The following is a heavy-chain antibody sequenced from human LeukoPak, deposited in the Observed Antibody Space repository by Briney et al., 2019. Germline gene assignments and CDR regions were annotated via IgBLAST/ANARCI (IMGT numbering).Heavy chain of an antibody. J-gene: IGHJ3*02. CDR3: ARGITMVRGVIDAFDI. V-gene: IGHV4-61*02. CDR1: GGSSSSGSYY. CDR2: IYTSGST. D-gene: IGHD3-10*01. Sequence: PSQTLSLTCTVSGGSSSSGSYYWSWIRQPAGKGLEWIGRIYTSGSTNYNPSLKSRVTISVDTSKNQFSLKLSSVTAADTAVYYCARGITMVRGVIDAFDIWGQGTMVTVSS.